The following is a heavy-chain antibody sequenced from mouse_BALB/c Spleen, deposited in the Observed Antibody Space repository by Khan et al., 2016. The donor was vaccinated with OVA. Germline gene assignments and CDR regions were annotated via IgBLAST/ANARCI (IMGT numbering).Heavy chain of an antibody. CDR1: GYTFTDYS. D-gene: IGHD1-1*01. V-gene: IGHV9-2-1*01. CDR3: ARGGYYGRGAMDY. CDR2: INTETGEP. J-gene: IGHJ4*01. Sequence: QIQLVQSGPELKKPGETVKISCKASGYTFTDYSMHWVKQAPGKGLKWMGWINTETGEPTYADDFKGRFACSLETSASTAYLQINNLKNEDTATYFCARGGYYGRGAMDYWVQGTSVTVSS.